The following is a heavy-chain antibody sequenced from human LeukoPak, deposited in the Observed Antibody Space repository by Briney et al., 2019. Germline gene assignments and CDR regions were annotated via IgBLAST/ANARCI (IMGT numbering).Heavy chain of an antibody. CDR3: ARHDYYGSLNWFDP. J-gene: IGHJ5*02. CDR1: GGSLNSPNYY. D-gene: IGHD3-10*01. V-gene: IGHV4-39*01. CDR2: IYYSGTT. Sequence: SETLSLTCIVSGGSLNSPNYYWGWTRLPPGKGMEWIRTIYYSGTTYYNTSLKSRLTISVDTSKNQFSLKLTSVTAADTAVYYCARHDYYGSLNWFDPWGQGTLITVSS.